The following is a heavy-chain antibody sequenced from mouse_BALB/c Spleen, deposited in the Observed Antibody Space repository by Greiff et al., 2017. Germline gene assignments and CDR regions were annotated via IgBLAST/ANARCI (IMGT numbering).Heavy chain of an antibody. V-gene: IGHV2-2*02. CDR3: ARKGFTTVVADYAMDY. J-gene: IGHJ4*01. CDR1: GFSLTSYG. Sequence: VQLKESGPGLVQPSQSLSITCTVSGFSLTSYGVHWVRQSPGKGLEWLGVIWSGGSTDYNAAFISRLSISKDNSKSQVFFKMNSLQANDTAIYYCARKGFTTVVADYAMDYWGQGTSVTVSS. D-gene: IGHD1-1*01. CDR2: IWSGGST.